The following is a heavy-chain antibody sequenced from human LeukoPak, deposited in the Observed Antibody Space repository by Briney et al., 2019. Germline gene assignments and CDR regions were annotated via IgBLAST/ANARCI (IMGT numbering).Heavy chain of an antibody. J-gene: IGHJ6*02. CDR2: IYYSGST. CDR1: GGSISSSSYY. CDR3: ARHLNPEYSTYYDFWSGYSTYYYGMDV. Sequence: NPSETLSLTCTVSGGSISSSSYYWGWIRQPPGKGLEWIGSIYYSGSTYYNPSLKSRVTISVDTSKNQFSLKLSSVTAADTAVYYCARHLNPEYSTYYDFWSGYSTYYYGMDVWGQGTTVTVSS. V-gene: IGHV4-39*01. D-gene: IGHD3-3*01.